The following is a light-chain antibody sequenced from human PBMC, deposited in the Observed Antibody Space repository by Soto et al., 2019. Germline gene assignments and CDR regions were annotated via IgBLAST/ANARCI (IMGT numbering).Light chain of an antibody. CDR3: QQRANWPPLT. J-gene: IGKJ4*01. CDR2: DTF. V-gene: IGKV3-11*01. Sequence: EIVLTQSPATLSLSPGERATLSCRASRSISSFLAWYQQKPGQAPRLLIYDTFNRATGIPARFSGSGSGTDFTLTISGLDPEDFAVYYCQQRANWPPLTFGGGTKVEI. CDR1: RSISSF.